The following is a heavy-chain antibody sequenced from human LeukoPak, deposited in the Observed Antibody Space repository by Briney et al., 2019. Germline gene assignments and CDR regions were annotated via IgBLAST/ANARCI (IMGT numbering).Heavy chain of an antibody. Sequence: GGSLRLSCAASGFTFSKHGMNWIRQAPGKGLEWVSFISTSRTYIYYADSVRGRFTISRDNAKNSLYLQMNSLRAEDTAVYYCARGKYYYDSSGYFPGYFDYWGQGTLVTVSS. V-gene: IGHV3-21*01. CDR2: ISTSRTYI. CDR1: GFTFSKHG. D-gene: IGHD3-22*01. J-gene: IGHJ4*02. CDR3: ARGKYYYDSSGYFPGYFDY.